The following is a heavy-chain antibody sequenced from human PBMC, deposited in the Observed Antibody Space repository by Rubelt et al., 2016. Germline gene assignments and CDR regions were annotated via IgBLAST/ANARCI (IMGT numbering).Heavy chain of an antibody. D-gene: IGHD1-26*01. CDR3: ARDRGGSYYVFDW. CDR2: IYDSGST. CDR1: GVSISSYY. J-gene: IGHJ4*02. Sequence: QVQLKESGPGLVKPSGTLSLTCTVSGVSISSYYWSWIRQPPGTGLEWIGCIYDSGSTNYNPSLKSRVTISVDSSKNQFPLKLSSVTAADTAVYYCARDRGGSYYVFDWWGQGPWSPSPQ. V-gene: IGHV4-59*01.